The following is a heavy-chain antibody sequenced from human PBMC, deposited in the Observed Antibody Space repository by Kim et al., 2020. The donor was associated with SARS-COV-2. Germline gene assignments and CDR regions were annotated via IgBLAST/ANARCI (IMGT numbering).Heavy chain of an antibody. V-gene: IGHV4-39*07. CDR2: IYYSGST. CDR3: ARDRTMIVVVITPKEVNYFDY. J-gene: IGHJ4*02. D-gene: IGHD3-22*01. Sequence: SETLSLTCTVSGGSISSSSYYWGWIRQPPGKGLEWIGSIYYSGSTYYNPSLKSRVTISVDTSKNQFSLKLSSVTAADTAVYYCARDRTMIVVVITPKEVNYFDYWGQGTLVTVSS. CDR1: GGSISSSSYY.